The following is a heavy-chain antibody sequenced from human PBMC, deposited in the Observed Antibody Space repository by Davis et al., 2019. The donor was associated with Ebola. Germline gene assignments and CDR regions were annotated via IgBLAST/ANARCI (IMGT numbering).Heavy chain of an antibody. J-gene: IGHJ6*03. CDR3: ARDGVVGYCSSTSCYYYYYYYMDV. CDR2: INPNSGGT. V-gene: IGHV1-2*02. D-gene: IGHD2-2*03. CDR1: GYTFTGYY. Sequence: ASVKVSCKASGYTFTGYYMHWVRQAPGQGLEWMGWINPNSGGTNYAQKFQGRVTITADESTSTAYMELSSLRSEDTAVYYCARDGVVGYCSSTSCYYYYYYYMDVWGKGTTVTVSS.